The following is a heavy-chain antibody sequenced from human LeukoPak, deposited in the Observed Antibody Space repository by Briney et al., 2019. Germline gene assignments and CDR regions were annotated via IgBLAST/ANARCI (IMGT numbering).Heavy chain of an antibody. J-gene: IGHJ4*02. Sequence: PSETLSLTCTVSGGSISGATSYGGWIRQPPGKGLEWIGGTYYNGNTYYNPSLRSRITISLDTSKKQFSLRLTSVTAADTAVYYCARAMVRGVIVYWGQGTLVTVSS. CDR1: GGSISGATSY. CDR2: TYYNGNT. V-gene: IGHV4-39*07. CDR3: ARAMVRGVIVY. D-gene: IGHD3-10*01.